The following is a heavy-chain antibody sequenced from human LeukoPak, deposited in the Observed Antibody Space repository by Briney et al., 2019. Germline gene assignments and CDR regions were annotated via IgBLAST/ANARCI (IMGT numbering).Heavy chain of an antibody. Sequence: GGSLRLSCAASGFTFSSYWMHWVRQAPGKGLVWVSRINSDGSSTSYADSVKGRFTISRDNAKNTLYLQMNSLRAEDTAVYYCARDGCSSTSCRFYNWFDPWGQGTLVTVSS. CDR2: INSDGSST. CDR3: ARDGCSSTSCRFYNWFDP. V-gene: IGHV3-74*01. CDR1: GFTFSSYW. D-gene: IGHD2-2*01. J-gene: IGHJ5*02.